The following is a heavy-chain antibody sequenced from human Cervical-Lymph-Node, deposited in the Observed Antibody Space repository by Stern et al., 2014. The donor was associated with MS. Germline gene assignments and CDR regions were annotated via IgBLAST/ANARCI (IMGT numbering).Heavy chain of an antibody. Sequence: QEQLVQSGSELKKPGASVKVSCKASGYTFTTYPMNWVRQAPGQGLEWMGWISTDTGNPTYAQGFTGRFVFSLDTSVSTAYLQISSLKADDTAVYYCARLAYTSAYYGERLHLFDYWGQGTLVAVSS. CDR3: ARLAYTSAYYGERLHLFDY. V-gene: IGHV7-4-1*02. D-gene: IGHD6-19*01. CDR2: ISTDTGNP. J-gene: IGHJ4*02. CDR1: GYTFTTYP.